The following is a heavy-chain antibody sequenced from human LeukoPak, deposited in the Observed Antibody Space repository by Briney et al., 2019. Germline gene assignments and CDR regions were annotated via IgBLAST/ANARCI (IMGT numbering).Heavy chain of an antibody. CDR2: IYYSGST. Sequence: SETLSLTCTVSGGSISSYYWSWIRQPPGKGLEWIGYIYYSGSTNYNPSLKSRVTISVDASKNQFSLKLSSVTAADTAVYYCARPLSISGYYYDAFDIWGQGSMVTVSS. J-gene: IGHJ3*02. CDR3: ARPLSISGYYYDAFDI. D-gene: IGHD3-22*01. V-gene: IGHV4-59*08. CDR1: GGSISSYY.